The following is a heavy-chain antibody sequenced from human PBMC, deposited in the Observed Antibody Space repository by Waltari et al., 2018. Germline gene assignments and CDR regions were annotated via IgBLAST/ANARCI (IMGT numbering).Heavy chain of an antibody. CDR3: ARQDVAVVVDVLDAFNI. V-gene: IGHV5-51*01. CDR2: IQPGESEA. D-gene: IGHD2-15*01. Sequence: EVQLVQSGAEVKKPGESLKISCKGSGYSFSRYWIGWVRQMPGKGLEWMGDIQPGESEAKYRPALPSQVTFSADKSINTAYLQWNSLKDSDSAVYYCARQDVAVVVDVLDAFNIWGQGTKVTVSS. CDR1: GYSFSRYW. J-gene: IGHJ3*02.